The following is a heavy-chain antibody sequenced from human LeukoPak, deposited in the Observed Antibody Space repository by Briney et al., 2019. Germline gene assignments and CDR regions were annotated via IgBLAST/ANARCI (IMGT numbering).Heavy chain of an antibody. V-gene: IGHV3-23*01. CDR2: ISGSGGST. Sequence: GGSLRLSCAASGFTFSSYAMSWVRQAPGKGLEWVSAISGSGGSTYYADSVKGRFTISRDNSKNTLYLQMNSLRAEDTAVYYCARDVNYGSGAFDIWGQGTMVTVSS. CDR3: ARDVNYGSGAFDI. J-gene: IGHJ3*02. D-gene: IGHD1-7*01. CDR1: GFTFSSYA.